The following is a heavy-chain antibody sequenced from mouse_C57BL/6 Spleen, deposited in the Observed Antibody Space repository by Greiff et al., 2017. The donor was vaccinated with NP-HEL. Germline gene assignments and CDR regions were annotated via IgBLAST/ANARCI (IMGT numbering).Heavy chain of an antibody. CDR3: ARGGAAQAPAH. Sequence: QVQLQQPGAELVKPGASVKLSCKASGYTFTSYWMQWVKQRPGQGLEWIGEIDPSDSYTNYNQKFKGKATLTVDTSSSTAYMQLSSLTSEDSAVYYCARGGAAQAPAHWGQGTLVTVSA. V-gene: IGHV1-50*01. CDR1: GYTFTSYW. CDR2: IDPSDSYT. J-gene: IGHJ3*01. D-gene: IGHD3-2*02.